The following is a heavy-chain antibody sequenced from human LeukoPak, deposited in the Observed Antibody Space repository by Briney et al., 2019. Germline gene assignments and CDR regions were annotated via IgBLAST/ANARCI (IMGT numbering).Heavy chain of an antibody. D-gene: IGHD5-18*01. CDR2: IYYSGST. CDR3: ASGVPGYSYGSPYYCFDY. V-gene: IGHV4-59*01. J-gene: IGHJ4*02. Sequence: SETLSLTCTVSGGSISSYYWSWIRQPPGKGLEWIGYIYYSGSTNYNPSLKSRVTISVDTSKNQFSLKLSSVTAADTAVYYCASGVPGYSYGSPYYCFDYWGQGTLVTVSS. CDR1: GGSISSYY.